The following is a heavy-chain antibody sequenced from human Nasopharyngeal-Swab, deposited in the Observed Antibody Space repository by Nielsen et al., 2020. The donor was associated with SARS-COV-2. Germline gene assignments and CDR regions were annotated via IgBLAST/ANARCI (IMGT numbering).Heavy chain of an antibody. Sequence: SETLSLTCTVSGGSISSSSYYWGWIRQPPGKGLEWIGYIYYSGSTNYNPSLKSRVTISVDTSKNQFSLKLSSVTAADTAVYYCAREGGLDYDYVWGSYRPSNWFDPWGQGTLVTVSS. CDR3: AREGGLDYDYVWGSYRPSNWFDP. CDR1: GGSISSSSYY. V-gene: IGHV4-61*01. D-gene: IGHD3-16*02. J-gene: IGHJ5*02. CDR2: IYYSGST.